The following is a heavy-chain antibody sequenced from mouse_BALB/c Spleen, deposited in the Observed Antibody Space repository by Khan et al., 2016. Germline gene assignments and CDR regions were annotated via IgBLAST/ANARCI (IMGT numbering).Heavy chain of an antibody. J-gene: IGHJ3*01. Sequence: EVQLVESGPGLVKPSQSLSLTCTVTGYSITSDYAWNWIRQFPGNKLEWMGYISYSGSTSYNPSLKSRISITRDTSKNQFFLQLNSVTTEDTATYYCARKEGKTPFAYWGQGTLVTVSA. V-gene: IGHV3-2*02. CDR1: GYSITSDYA. CDR2: ISYSGST. CDR3: ARKEGKTPFAY. D-gene: IGHD2-1*01.